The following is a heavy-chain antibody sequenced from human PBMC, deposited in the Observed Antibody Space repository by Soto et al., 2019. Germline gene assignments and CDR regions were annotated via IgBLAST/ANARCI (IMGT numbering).Heavy chain of an antibody. V-gene: IGHV3-21*01. D-gene: IGHD6-19*01. CDR3: ARDVSSGWSSFDY. Sequence: CGLQILSWTSSGLTISSHSMNFISQTPGNGLEWVSSISSSSSYIYYAHSVKGRFTISRDNAKNSLYLQMNSLRAEDTAVYYCARDVSSGWSSFDYWGQGTLVTVSS. CDR1: GLTISSHS. CDR2: ISSSSSYI. J-gene: IGHJ4*02.